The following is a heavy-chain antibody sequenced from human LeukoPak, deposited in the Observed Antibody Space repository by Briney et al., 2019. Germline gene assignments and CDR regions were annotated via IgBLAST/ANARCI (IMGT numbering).Heavy chain of an antibody. CDR2: ISSSSSYI. D-gene: IGHD6-19*01. V-gene: IGHV3-21*01. Sequence: PGGSLRLSCAASGFTSSSYSMNWVRQAPGKGLEWVSSISSSSSYIYYADSVKGRFTISRDNAKNSLYLQMNSLRAEDTAVYYCARARGSGRLAYFDYWGQGTLVTVSS. CDR1: GFTSSSYS. J-gene: IGHJ4*02. CDR3: ARARGSGRLAYFDY.